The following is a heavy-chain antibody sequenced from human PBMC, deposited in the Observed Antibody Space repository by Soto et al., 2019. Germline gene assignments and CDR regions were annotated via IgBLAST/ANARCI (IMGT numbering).Heavy chain of an antibody. D-gene: IGHD4-17*01. Sequence: VASVKVSCKASGYTFTSYGISWVRQAPGQGLEWMGWISAYNGNTNYAQKLQGRVTMTTDTSTSTAYMELRSLRSDDTAVYYCAVGMTTVDYDAFDIWGQGTMVTVSS. V-gene: IGHV1-18*01. J-gene: IGHJ3*02. CDR1: GYTFTSYG. CDR3: AVGMTTVDYDAFDI. CDR2: ISAYNGNT.